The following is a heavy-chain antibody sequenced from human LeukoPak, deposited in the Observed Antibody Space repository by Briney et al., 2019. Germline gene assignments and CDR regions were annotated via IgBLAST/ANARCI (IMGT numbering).Heavy chain of an antibody. CDR2: LIRDSGEA. D-gene: IGHD3/OR15-3a*01. V-gene: IGHV3-43*02. CDR1: GFTFDDYA. J-gene: IGHJ5*02. Sequence: GGSLRLSCAASGFTFDDYAMHWVRQAPGKGLEWVGLIRDSGEAFYADFARGRFAISRDESENTLYLQMNSLRVEDTAVYFCARDRAANQDWVEFDPWGQGTPVIVSS. CDR3: ARDRAANQDWVEFDP.